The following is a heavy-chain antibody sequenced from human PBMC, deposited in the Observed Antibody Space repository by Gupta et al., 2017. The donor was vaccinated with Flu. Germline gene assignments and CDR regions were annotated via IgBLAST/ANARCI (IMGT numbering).Heavy chain of an antibody. CDR3: AREEDSGSYLDY. J-gene: IGHJ4*02. CDR1: GFTFSSYS. D-gene: IGHD1-26*01. CDR2: ISSSSSYI. V-gene: IGHV3-21*01. Sequence: EVQLVESGGGVVKPGGSLGLSCAASGFTFSSYSMNWVRQAPGKGLEWVSSISSSSSYIYYADSVKGRFTISRDNAKNSLYLQMNSLRAEDTAVYYCAREEDSGSYLDYWGQGTLVTVSS.